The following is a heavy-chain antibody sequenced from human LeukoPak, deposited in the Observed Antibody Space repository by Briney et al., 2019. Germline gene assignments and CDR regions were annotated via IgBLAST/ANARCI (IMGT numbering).Heavy chain of an antibody. Sequence: PGGSLRVSSAASGFAFSNYWMHWVRPTPGKGLVGVSRIISDGSSTSYADSGKGRFTISRDNAKNTLYLQMNSLRAEDTAVYYCARDGSLPDYWGQGTLVTVSS. J-gene: IGHJ4*02. CDR2: IISDGSST. CDR1: GFAFSNYW. V-gene: IGHV3-74*01. CDR3: ARDGSLPDY.